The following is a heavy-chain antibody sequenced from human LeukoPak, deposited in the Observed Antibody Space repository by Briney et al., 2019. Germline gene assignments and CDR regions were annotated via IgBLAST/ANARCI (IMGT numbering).Heavy chain of an antibody. D-gene: IGHD3-10*01. CDR3: ARWGPTIRGVQNN. J-gene: IGHJ4*02. CDR2: IRSSSSYI. V-gene: IGHV3-21*01. Sequence: PGGSLRLSCAASGFTFSSYSMNWVRQARGKGLEWVSSIRSSSSYIYYADSVKGRFTISRDNAKNSLYLQMNSLRAEDTAVFYCARWGPTIRGVQNNWGQGTLVTVSS. CDR1: GFTFSSYS.